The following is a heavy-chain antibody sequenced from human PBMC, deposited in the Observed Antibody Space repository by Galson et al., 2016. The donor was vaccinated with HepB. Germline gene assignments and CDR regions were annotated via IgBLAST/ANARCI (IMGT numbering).Heavy chain of an antibody. CDR1: GLTRSNSG. D-gene: IGHD3-22*01. CDR3: AWGIYYGNSYGLGV. CDR2: IWYDGSNE. V-gene: IGHV3-33*01. Sequence: SLRLSCAGSGLTRSNSGMNWVRQAPGKGLEWVADIWYDGSNENYADSVRGRFTVSRDTSNNTLYLLMNSLRVEDTAVYYCAWGIYYGNSYGLGVWGQGTPVTVAS. J-gene: IGHJ6*02.